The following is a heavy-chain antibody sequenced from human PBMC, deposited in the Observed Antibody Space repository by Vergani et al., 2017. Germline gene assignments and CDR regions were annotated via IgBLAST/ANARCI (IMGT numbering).Heavy chain of an antibody. D-gene: IGHD3-22*01. CDR3: AREGSYYDSTGFVPGRSFD. Sequence: QVQLEQSGAEVKKPGSSVTVSCRASGGTFGSHTISWVRQAPGQGLECGGRVVPHLEITTVAQHLQGRVIITAENSTDAAYMELSSLRPEDTAVYYCAREGSYYDSTGFVPGRSFDWGPGTLVTVSS. V-gene: IGHV1-69*08. CDR2: VVPHLEIT. CDR1: GGTFGSHT. J-gene: IGHJ4*02.